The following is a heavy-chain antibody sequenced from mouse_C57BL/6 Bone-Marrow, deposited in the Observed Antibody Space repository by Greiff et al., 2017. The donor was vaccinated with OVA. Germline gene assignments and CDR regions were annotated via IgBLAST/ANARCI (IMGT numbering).Heavy chain of an antibody. Sequence: EVKLEESGGGLVQPGGSLSLSCAASGFTFTDYYMSWVRQPPGKALEWLGFIRNKANGYTTEYSASVKGRFTISRDNSQSILYLQMDALRAEDSATYYCARYSGLRDAYFDVWGTGTTVTVSS. CDR2: IRNKANGYTT. J-gene: IGHJ1*03. D-gene: IGHD2-4*01. CDR3: ARYSGLRDAYFDV. CDR1: GFTFTDYY. V-gene: IGHV7-3*01.